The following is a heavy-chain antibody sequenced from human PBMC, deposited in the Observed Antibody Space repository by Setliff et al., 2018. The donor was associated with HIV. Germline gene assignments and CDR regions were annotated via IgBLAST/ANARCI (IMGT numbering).Heavy chain of an antibody. V-gene: IGHV2-70*17. CDR1: GFSLSTSGMC. CDR2: IDWADDK. Sequence: SGPTLVNPTQTLTLTCTFSGFSLSTSGMCVSWIRQPPGKALEWLARIDWADDKFYSTSLKTRLTISKDTSKNQVVLTMNNMDPVDTATYYCSRIGTLTLRRRAFGIWGQGTVVTVSS. CDR3: SRIGTLTLRRRAFGI. J-gene: IGHJ3*02. D-gene: IGHD2-21*01.